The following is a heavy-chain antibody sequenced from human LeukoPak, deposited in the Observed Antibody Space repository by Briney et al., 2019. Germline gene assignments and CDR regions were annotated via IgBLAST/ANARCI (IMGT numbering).Heavy chain of an antibody. J-gene: IGHJ4*02. CDR2: ISGSGGST. V-gene: IGHV3-23*01. D-gene: IGHD3-10*01. CDR3: AKESAVGELLYVRYYFDY. Sequence: GGSLRLSCAASGFTFSSYAMSWVRQAPGKGLEWVSAISGSGGSTYYADSVKGRFTISRDNSKNTLYLQMSSLRAEDTAVYYCAKESAVGELLYVRYYFDYWGQGTLVTVSS. CDR1: GFTFSSYA.